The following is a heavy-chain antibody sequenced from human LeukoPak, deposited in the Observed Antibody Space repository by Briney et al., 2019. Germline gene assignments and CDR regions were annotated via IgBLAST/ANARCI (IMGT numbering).Heavy chain of an antibody. CDR1: GYTFNTYY. CDR3: ARADTIAEDIGFEY. CDR2: INPSDGWT. Sequence: ASVKVSCKASGYTFNTYYIHWVRQAPGQGLEWLAIINPSDGWTNYAQKFKGGVAVTGDTSTSTVYMELSRLRSDDTAVYYCARADTIAEDIGFEYWGQGTLVTVSP. V-gene: IGHV1-46*02. J-gene: IGHJ4*02. D-gene: IGHD5-12*01.